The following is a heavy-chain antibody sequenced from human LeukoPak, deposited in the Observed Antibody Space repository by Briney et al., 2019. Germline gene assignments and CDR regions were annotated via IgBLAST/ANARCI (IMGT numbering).Heavy chain of an antibody. CDR3: ARSRGFLNWFDP. Sequence: PSETLSLTRTVSGGSISSYYWSWIRQPPGKGLEWIGYIYYSGSTNCNPSLKSRVTISVDTSKNQFSLKLSSVTAADTAVYYCARSRGFLNWFDPWGQGTLVTVSS. V-gene: IGHV4-59*01. J-gene: IGHJ5*02. D-gene: IGHD2/OR15-2a*01. CDR2: IYYSGST. CDR1: GGSISSYY.